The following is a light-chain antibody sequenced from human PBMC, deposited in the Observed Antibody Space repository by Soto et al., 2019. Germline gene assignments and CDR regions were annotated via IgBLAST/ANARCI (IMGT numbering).Light chain of an antibody. CDR2: GNS. CDR1: NSNIGAGYD. V-gene: IGLV1-40*01. J-gene: IGLJ3*02. CDR3: QSYDSSLSGWV. Sequence: QAVVTQPPSVSGAPGQRVTISCTGYNSNIGAGYDVHWYQQLPGTAPKLLIYGNSNRPSGVLDRFSASKSGTSASLAITGLQAEDEADYYCQSYDSSLSGWVFGGGTKLTVL.